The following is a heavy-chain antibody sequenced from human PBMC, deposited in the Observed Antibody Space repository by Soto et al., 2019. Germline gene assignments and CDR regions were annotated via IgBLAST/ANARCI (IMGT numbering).Heavy chain of an antibody. CDR3: ARGRGEQWDYYCYYGMDV. J-gene: IGHJ6*02. CDR1: GYTFTGYY. V-gene: IGHV1-2*04. Sequence: ASVKVSCKASGYTFTGYYMHWVRQAPGQGLEWMGWINPNSGGTNYAQKFQGWVTMTRDTSINTAYMEMSRLRSDDTAVFYCARGRGEQWDYYCYYGMDVWGQGTTVTVSS. D-gene: IGHD2-8*01. CDR2: INPNSGGT.